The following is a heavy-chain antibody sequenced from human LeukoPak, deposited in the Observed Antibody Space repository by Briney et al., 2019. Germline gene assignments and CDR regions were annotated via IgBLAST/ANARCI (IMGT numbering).Heavy chain of an antibody. V-gene: IGHV3-21*01. Sequence: GSLRLSCVASGFKFSDYNMNWVRQAPGKGLEWVSSISSENIYIYYADSVQGRFTISRDNAKNSLYLQMNSLRAEDTAVYYCAREGAGYYDSSGDSKGPYYFDYWGQGTLVTVSS. J-gene: IGHJ4*02. CDR2: ISSENIYI. CDR1: GFKFSDYN. D-gene: IGHD3-22*01. CDR3: AREGAGYYDSSGDSKGPYYFDY.